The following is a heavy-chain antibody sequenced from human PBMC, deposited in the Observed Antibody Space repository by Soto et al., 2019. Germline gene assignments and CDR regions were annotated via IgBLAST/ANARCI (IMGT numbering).Heavy chain of an antibody. CDR2: IWYDGSNK. CDR3: ARGTYCTNCVCPYYFDY. V-gene: IGHV3-33*01. CDR1: GFTFSSYG. J-gene: IGHJ4*02. Sequence: QVQLVESGGGVVQPGRSLRLSCAASGFTFSSYGMHWVRQAPGKGLEWVAVIWYDGSNKYYADSVKGRFTISRDNSKNTLHLQMNSLRAEDTAVYYCARGTYCTNCVCPYYFDYWGQGTLVTVSS. D-gene: IGHD2-8*01.